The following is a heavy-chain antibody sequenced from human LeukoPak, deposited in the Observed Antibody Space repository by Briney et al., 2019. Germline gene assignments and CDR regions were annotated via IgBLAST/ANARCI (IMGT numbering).Heavy chain of an antibody. CDR1: GGSISSYY. J-gene: IGHJ4*02. CDR3: ARLTAGTHFDY. V-gene: IGHV4-59*08. Sequence: PSETLSLTCTVSGGSISSYYWSWIRQPPGKGLEWIGYIYYSGSTNYNPSLKSRVTISVDTSKNQFSLKLSSVTAADTAVYYCARLTAGTHFDYWGQGTLVTVSS. CDR2: IYYSGST.